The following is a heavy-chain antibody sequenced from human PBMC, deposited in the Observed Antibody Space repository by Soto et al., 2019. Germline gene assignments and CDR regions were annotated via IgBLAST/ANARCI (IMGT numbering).Heavy chain of an antibody. CDR1: GDSVTSDSYF. CDR3: AKDYLWTGFDP. V-gene: IGHV4-61*01. D-gene: IGHD2-21*01. Sequence: SETLSLTCTVSGDSVTSDSYFWSWVRQAPGKGLEWIGYVYYSGTTNYNPSLKSRVTISVDTSKNQFSLKLKSVTAADTAVYYCAKDYLWTGFDPWGQGILVTVSS. CDR2: VYYSGTT. J-gene: IGHJ5*02.